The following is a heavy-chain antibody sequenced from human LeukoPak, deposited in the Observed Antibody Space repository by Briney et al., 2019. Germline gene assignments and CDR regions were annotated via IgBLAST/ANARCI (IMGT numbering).Heavy chain of an antibody. V-gene: IGHV1-2*02. CDR1: GYTFSAFY. CDR2: INPDSGGS. CDR3: ARDLDGGLDY. J-gene: IGHJ4*02. Sequence: ASVKVSCKTSGYTFSAFYMHWVRQAPGQGPEWMGWINPDSGGSEYGQKFQGRVTFTSDTSSTTIYMEVRSLKSDDTAVYYCARDLDGGLDYWGQGTLVTVSS. D-gene: IGHD4-23*01.